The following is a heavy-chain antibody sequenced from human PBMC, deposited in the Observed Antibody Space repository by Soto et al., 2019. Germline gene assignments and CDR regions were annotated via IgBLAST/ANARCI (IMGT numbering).Heavy chain of an antibody. Sequence: PSETLSLTCTVSGGSISSSSYYWGWIRQPPGKGLEWIGSIYYSGSTYYNPSLKSRVTISVDTSKNQFSLKLSSVTAADTAVYYCARHSYYYDGSGYYAFDIWGQGTMVTVSS. CDR2: IYYSGST. J-gene: IGHJ3*02. V-gene: IGHV4-39*01. D-gene: IGHD3-22*01. CDR3: ARHSYYYDGSGYYAFDI. CDR1: GGSISSSSYY.